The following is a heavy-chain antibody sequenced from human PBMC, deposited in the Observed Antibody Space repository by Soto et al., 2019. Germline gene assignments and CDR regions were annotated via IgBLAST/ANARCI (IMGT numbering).Heavy chain of an antibody. CDR3: AKDRWSYDDFDI. J-gene: IGHJ3*02. D-gene: IGHD2-15*01. V-gene: IGHV3-23*01. Sequence: PGVSLRLSCAASGFTFSSYAMSWVRQAPGKGLEWVSAISGSGGSTYYADSVKGRFTISRDNSKNTLYLQMNSLRAEDTAVYYCAKDRWSYDDFDIWGPGTVVTVSS. CDR1: GFTFSSYA. CDR2: ISGSGGST.